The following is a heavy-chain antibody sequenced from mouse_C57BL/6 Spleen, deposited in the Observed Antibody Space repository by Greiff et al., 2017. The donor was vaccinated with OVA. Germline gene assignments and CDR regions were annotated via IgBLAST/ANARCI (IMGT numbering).Heavy chain of an antibody. J-gene: IGHJ3*01. D-gene: IGHD3-1*01. CDR1: GYAFTNYL. Sequence: VQLQQSGAELVRPGTSVKVSCKASGYAFTNYLIEWVKQRPGQGLEWIGVINPGSGGTNYNEKFKGKATLTADKSSSTAYMQLSSLTSEDSAVYFCARSRGAWFADWGKGTLVTVSA. V-gene: IGHV1-54*01. CDR2: INPGSGGT. CDR3: ARSRGAWFAD.